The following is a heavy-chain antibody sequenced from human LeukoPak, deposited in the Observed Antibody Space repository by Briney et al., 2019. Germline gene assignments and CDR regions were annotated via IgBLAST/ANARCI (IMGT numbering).Heavy chain of an antibody. Sequence: PGGSLRLSCTASGLTFSTSGFNWVRQAPGKGLEWVASIGPTGSDRYHADSIKGRFTNSRDHANNFLYLQMNSLRAEDTAVYYCATETNGRHYDYWGQGTLLTVSS. CDR1: GLTFSTSG. J-gene: IGHJ4*02. CDR2: IGPTGSDR. D-gene: IGHD1-14*01. CDR3: ATETNGRHYDY. V-gene: IGHV3-21*06.